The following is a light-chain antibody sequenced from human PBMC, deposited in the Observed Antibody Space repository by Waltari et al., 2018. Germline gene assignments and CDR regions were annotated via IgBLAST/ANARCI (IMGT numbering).Light chain of an antibody. CDR3: VSYRSMSTPYVV. V-gene: IGLV2-14*03. CDR1: RSAVGLYKY. Sequence: QSALTQPASVSGAPGQSLPISCTDTRSAVGLYKYISWYQQRPGKAPQVIIYDVSSRPAGIPHRFSGSKSGNTASLTVSGLQAEDEADYYCVSYRSMSTPYVVFGGGTRLTVL. CDR2: DVS. J-gene: IGLJ2*01.